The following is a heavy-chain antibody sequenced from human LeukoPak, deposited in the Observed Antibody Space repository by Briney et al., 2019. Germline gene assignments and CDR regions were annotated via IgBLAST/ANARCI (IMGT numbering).Heavy chain of an antibody. Sequence: GGSLRLSCAASGFIFSQYSMNWVRQAPGKGLEWVSHIRSSSETFYADSVKGRLTISRDNARNSLYLQMNNLRGEDTAIYYCARDAGNSGYGCDLWGQGTLVTVSS. CDR2: IRSSSET. CDR1: GFIFSQYS. J-gene: IGHJ5*02. V-gene: IGHV3-48*01. D-gene: IGHD5-12*01. CDR3: ARDAGNSGYGCDL.